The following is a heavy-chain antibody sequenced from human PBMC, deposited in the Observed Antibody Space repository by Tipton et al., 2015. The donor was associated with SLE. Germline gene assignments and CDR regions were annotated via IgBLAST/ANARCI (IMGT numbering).Heavy chain of an antibody. CDR3: ARSPVDYWNGYSA. V-gene: IGHV3-23*01. D-gene: IGHD3-3*01. CDR1: GFTFSNYA. J-gene: IGHJ4*02. Sequence: SLRLSCAASGFTFSNYAMSWVRQAPGKGLEWVSAITGSGDRTYYIDSVKGRLTISRDNSKNSLYLQMNGLRAEDTAVYYCARSPVDYWNGYSAWGQGTLVTVSA. CDR2: ITGSGDRT.